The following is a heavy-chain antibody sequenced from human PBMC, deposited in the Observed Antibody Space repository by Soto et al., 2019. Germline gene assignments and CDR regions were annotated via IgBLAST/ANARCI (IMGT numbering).Heavy chain of an antibody. V-gene: IGHV3-48*01. Sequence: EVQLMESGGGLVQPGGSLRLSCTASGFTFTSYSINWVRQAPGQGLEWISYISSTSATIYYAESVRGRFTVSRDNAKNSVYLQMNGLRAEDTAVYFCARAKSLEYNWFDTWGQGTPVTVSS. CDR2: ISSTSATI. J-gene: IGHJ5*02. CDR1: GFTFTSYS. CDR3: ARAKSLEYNWFDT.